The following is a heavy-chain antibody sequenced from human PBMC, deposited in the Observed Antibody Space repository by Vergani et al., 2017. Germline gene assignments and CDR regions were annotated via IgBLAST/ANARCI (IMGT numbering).Heavy chain of an antibody. CDR2: INPSGGHT. Sequence: QVQVVQSGAEVKKSGASVKVSCKTSGYTFSNYYMHWVRQAPGQGLEWMGIINPSGGHTNYAQKFQGRVTMTRDTSTSTVYMELSSLVSDDTAIDYCARGDYGILTGYRYWGQGTLVTVSA. CDR1: GYTFSNYY. CDR3: ARGDYGILTGYRY. D-gene: IGHD3-9*01. V-gene: IGHV1-46*03. J-gene: IGHJ4*02.